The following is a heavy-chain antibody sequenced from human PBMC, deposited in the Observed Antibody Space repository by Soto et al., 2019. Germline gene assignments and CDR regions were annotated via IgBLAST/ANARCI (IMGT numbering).Heavy chain of an antibody. CDR3: ARDIRGIAAS. D-gene: IGHD6-25*01. Sequence: APGKGLEWVSVIDSGGSTYYADSVKGRFTISRDNSKNTLYLQMNSLRAEDTAVYYFARDIRGIAASWGQGTLVTVSS. V-gene: IGHV3-66*01. CDR2: IDSGGST. J-gene: IGHJ4*02.